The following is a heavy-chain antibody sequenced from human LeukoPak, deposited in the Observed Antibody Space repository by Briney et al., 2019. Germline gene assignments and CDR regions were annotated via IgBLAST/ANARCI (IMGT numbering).Heavy chain of an antibody. CDR1: GGSISSSNW. D-gene: IGHD6-13*01. J-gene: IGHJ2*01. CDR2: IYHSGST. Sequence: PSGTLSLTCAVSGGSISSSNWWSWVRQPPGKGLEWIGEIYHSGSTNYNPSLKSRVTISVDKSKNQFSLKLSSVTAADTAVYYCARRGSSWYYWYFDLWGRGTLVTVSS. CDR3: ARRGSSWYYWYFDL. V-gene: IGHV4-4*02.